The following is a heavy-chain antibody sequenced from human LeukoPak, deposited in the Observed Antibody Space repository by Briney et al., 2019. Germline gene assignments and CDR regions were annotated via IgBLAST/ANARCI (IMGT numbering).Heavy chain of an antibody. Sequence: GGSLRLSCAASGSTFSSYGMHWVRQAPGKGLEWVAVISYDGSNKYYADSVKGRFTISRDNSKNTLYLQMNSLRAEDTAVYYCARGSRPPIAVAGTGWFDPWGQGTLVTVSP. CDR3: ARGSRPPIAVAGTGWFDP. J-gene: IGHJ5*02. CDR1: GSTFSSYG. V-gene: IGHV3-30*03. CDR2: ISYDGSNK. D-gene: IGHD6-19*01.